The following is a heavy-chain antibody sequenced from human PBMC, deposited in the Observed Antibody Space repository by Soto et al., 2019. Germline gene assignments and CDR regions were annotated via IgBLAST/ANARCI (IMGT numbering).Heavy chain of an antibody. J-gene: IGHJ3*02. Sequence: GASVKVSCKASGYTFTSYAMHWVRQAPGQRLEWMGWINAGNGNTKYSQKFQGRVTITRDTSASTAYMELRSLRSDDTAVYYCARDQTSGYFDWLLSVRSDAFDIWGQGTMVTVSS. CDR3: ARDQTSGYFDWLLSVRSDAFDI. V-gene: IGHV1-3*01. CDR1: GYTFTSYA. CDR2: INAGNGNT. D-gene: IGHD3-9*01.